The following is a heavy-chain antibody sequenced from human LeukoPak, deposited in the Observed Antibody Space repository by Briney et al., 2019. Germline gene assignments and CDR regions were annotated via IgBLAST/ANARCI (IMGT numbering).Heavy chain of an antibody. J-gene: IGHJ6*03. CDR3: ASAGFGELSYYYYMDV. Sequence: SVKVSCKASGGTFSSHAISWVRQAPGQGLEWMGGIIPIFGTANYAQKFQGRVTITTDESTSTAYMELSSLRSEDTAVYYCASAGFGELSYYYYMDVWGKGTTVTVSS. CDR2: IIPIFGTA. V-gene: IGHV1-69*05. CDR1: GGTFSSHA. D-gene: IGHD3-10*01.